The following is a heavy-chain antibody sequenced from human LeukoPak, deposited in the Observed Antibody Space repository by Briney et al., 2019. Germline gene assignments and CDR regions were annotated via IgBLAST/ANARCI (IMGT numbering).Heavy chain of an antibody. CDR2: INPNSGGT. J-gene: IGHJ4*02. Sequence: GASVKVSCKASGYTFTGYYMHWVRQAPGQGLEWMGWINPNSGGTNYAQKFQGRVTMTRDTSISTAYMELSRLRSDDTAVYYCARGEGYCSAGTCECTDYWGQGTLVTVSS. CDR1: GYTFTGYY. D-gene: IGHD2-15*01. V-gene: IGHV1-2*02. CDR3: ARGEGYCSAGTCECTDY.